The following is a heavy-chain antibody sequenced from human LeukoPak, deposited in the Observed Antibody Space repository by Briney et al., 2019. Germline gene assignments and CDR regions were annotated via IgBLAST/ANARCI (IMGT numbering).Heavy chain of an antibody. CDR2: IYGGGST. V-gene: IGHV3-53*01. J-gene: IGHJ4*02. Sequence: PGGSLTLFCAASGFTVSNNYMNWVRRAPGKGLEWVSLIYGGGSTNYADSVKGRFTISRDTSKNTLYLQMNSLRVEDTAVYYCARGSRPGSSGYPNLDSWGQGTLVTVSA. CDR3: ARGSRPGSSGYPNLDS. D-gene: IGHD3-22*01. CDR1: GFTVSNNY.